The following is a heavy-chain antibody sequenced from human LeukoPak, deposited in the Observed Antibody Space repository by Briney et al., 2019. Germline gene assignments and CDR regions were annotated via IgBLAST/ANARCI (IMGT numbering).Heavy chain of an antibody. CDR3: AKGYGSGSYPFDY. J-gene: IGHJ4*02. D-gene: IGHD3-10*01. V-gene: IGHV3-23*01. Sequence: PGGSLRLSCAASGFTFSSYAMGWVRQAPGKGLEWVSAISGSGGSTYYADSVKGRFTISRDNSKNTLYLQMNSLRAEDTAVYYCAKGYGSGSYPFDYWGQGTLVTVSS. CDR2: ISGSGGST. CDR1: GFTFSSYA.